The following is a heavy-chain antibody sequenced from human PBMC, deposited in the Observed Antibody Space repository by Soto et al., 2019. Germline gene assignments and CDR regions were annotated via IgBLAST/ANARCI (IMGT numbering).Heavy chain of an antibody. D-gene: IGHD3-3*01. Sequence: PGGSLRLSCAASGFTFSSYAMSWVRQAPGKGLEWVSAISGSGGSTYYADSVKGRFTISRDNSKNTLYLQMNSLRAEDTAVYYCAKQFLEWLFGAGGMDVWGQGTTVTVSS. CDR1: GFTFSSYA. J-gene: IGHJ6*02. CDR3: AKQFLEWLFGAGGMDV. CDR2: ISGSGGST. V-gene: IGHV3-23*01.